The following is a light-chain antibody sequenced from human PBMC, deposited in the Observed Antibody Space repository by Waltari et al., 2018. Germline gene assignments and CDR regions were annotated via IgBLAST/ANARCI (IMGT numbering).Light chain of an antibody. CDR3: SSYTSSSPYV. CDR1: NSAVGGYNY. CDR2: EVS. Sequence: QSALTQPASVSGSPGQSITISRPGTNSAVGGYNYGPWYQQHPGKAPKLMIYEVSNRPSGVSNRFSGSKSGNTASLTISGLQAEDEADYYCSSYTSSSPYVFGTGTKVTVL. V-gene: IGLV2-14*01. J-gene: IGLJ1*01.